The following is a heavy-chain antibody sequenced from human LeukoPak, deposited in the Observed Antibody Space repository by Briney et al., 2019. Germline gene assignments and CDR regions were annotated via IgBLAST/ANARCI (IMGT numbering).Heavy chain of an antibody. Sequence: ASVKVSCKASGYTFTSYYMHWVRQAPGQGLEWMGTINPSGGSTSYAQKFQGRVTMTRDTSTSTVYMELSSLRSEDTAVYYCARESNLPTGYYDILTGYSLFDYWGQGTLVTVSS. J-gene: IGHJ4*02. D-gene: IGHD3-9*01. CDR2: INPSGGST. CDR3: ARESNLPTGYYDILTGYSLFDY. CDR1: GYTFTSYY. V-gene: IGHV1-46*01.